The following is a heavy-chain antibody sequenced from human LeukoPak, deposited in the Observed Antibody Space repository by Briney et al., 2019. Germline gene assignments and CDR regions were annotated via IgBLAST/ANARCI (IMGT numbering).Heavy chain of an antibody. Sequence: SGTLSLTCGVSGGSINNTNWWTWVRQPPGKGLEWIGEVDLLGRTNYNPSLKSRVAISVDKSENHISLWLTSVTAADTAVYYCAREGGPYRPLDYSGQGTLVTVSS. CDR2: VDLLGRT. J-gene: IGHJ4*02. CDR1: GGSINNTNW. V-gene: IGHV4-4*02. CDR3: AREGGPYRPLDY.